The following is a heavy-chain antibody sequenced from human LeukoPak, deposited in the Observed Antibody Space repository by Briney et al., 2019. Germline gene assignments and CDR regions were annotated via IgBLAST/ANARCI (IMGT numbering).Heavy chain of an antibody. CDR1: GGSISSYY. J-gene: IGHJ1*01. Sequence: SETLSLTCTVSGGSISSYYWSWIRQPPGKGLEWIGYIYYRGSTNYNPSLKSRVTISVDTSENQFSLKLSSVTAADTAVYYCARSQNPGYFQHWGQGTLVTVSS. V-gene: IGHV4-59*08. D-gene: IGHD2/OR15-2a*01. CDR3: ARSQNPGYFQH. CDR2: IYYRGST.